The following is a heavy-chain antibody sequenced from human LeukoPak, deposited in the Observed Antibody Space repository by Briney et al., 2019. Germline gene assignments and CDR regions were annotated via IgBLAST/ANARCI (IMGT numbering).Heavy chain of an antibody. V-gene: IGHV3-74*01. CDR1: GFTFGSYW. J-gene: IGHJ4*02. CDR2: INTDGGDT. CDR3: ARDEKIVGASGQDY. Sequence: GGSLRLSCAASGFTFGSYWMHWVRQAPGKGLVWVSRINTDGGDTIYADSVRGRFTISRDNAKNTLFLQMNSLRAEDTAVYYCARDEKIVGASGQDYWGQGTLVTVSS. D-gene: IGHD1-26*01.